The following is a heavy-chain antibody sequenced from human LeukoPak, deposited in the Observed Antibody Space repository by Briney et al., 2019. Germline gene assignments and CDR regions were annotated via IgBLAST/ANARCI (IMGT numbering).Heavy chain of an antibody. J-gene: IGHJ4*02. CDR2: ISAYNGNT. CDR3: ARVGHSGRHFDY. V-gene: IGHV1-18*01. CDR1: GYTFTSYG. Sequence: ASVKVSCKASGYTFTSYGISWVRQAPGQGLEWMGWISAYNGNTNYAQNLQGRVNMTTDTSTSKAYMELRSLRSDDTAVYYCARVGHSGRHFDYWGQGTLVTVSS. D-gene: IGHD1-26*01.